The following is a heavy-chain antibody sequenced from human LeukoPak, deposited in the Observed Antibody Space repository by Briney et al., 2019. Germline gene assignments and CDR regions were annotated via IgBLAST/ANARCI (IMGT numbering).Heavy chain of an antibody. J-gene: IGHJ6*03. V-gene: IGHV3-48*01. CDR2: ISSSSSTI. CDR1: GGSFSAYY. D-gene: IGHD6-13*01. CDR3: AKRGAAAGNNYYYYYMDV. Sequence: ETLSLTCGVYGGSFSAYYWNWVRQAPGKGLEWVSYISSSSSTIYYADSVKGRFTISRDNSKNTLYLQMNSLRAEDTAVFYCAKRGAAAGNNYYYYYMDVWGKGTTVTVSS.